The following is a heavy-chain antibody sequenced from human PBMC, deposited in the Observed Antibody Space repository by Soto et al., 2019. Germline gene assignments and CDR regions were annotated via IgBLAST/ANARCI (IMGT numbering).Heavy chain of an antibody. CDR1: GYTFTSYG. CDR2: ISAYNGNT. J-gene: IGHJ4*02. V-gene: IGHV1-18*04. D-gene: IGHD3-3*01. Sequence: GASVKVSCKASGYTFTSYGISWVRQAPGQGLEWMGWISAYNGNTNYAQKLQGRVTMTTDTSTSTAYMELRSLRSGDTAVYYCARGVPSLRFLEWLFDYWGQGTLVTVSS. CDR3: ARGVPSLRFLEWLFDY.